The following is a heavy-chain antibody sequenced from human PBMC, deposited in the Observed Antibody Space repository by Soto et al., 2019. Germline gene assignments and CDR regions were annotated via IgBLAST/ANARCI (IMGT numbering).Heavy chain of an antibody. V-gene: IGHV3-33*01. CDR2: IWYDGSNK. CDR1: GFTFSSYG. J-gene: IGHJ4*02. CDR3: ARDCAGYSSGLYQRGGFDY. D-gene: IGHD6-19*01. Sequence: QVQLVESGGGVVQPGRSLRLSCAASGFTFSSYGMHWVRQAPGKGLEWVAVIWYDGSNKYYADSVKGRFTTSRDNSKNPLYLQMNSLRAEDTAVYYCARDCAGYSSGLYQRGGFDYWGQGTLVTVSS.